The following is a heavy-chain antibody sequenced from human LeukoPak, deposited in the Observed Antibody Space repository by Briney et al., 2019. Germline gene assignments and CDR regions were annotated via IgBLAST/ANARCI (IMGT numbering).Heavy chain of an antibody. CDR2: ISYDGSNK. J-gene: IGHJ4*02. V-gene: IGHV3-30*18. CDR3: GKDQVAAAGINFDY. Sequence: GRSLRLSCAASGFTFSSYGMHWVRQAPGKGLEWVAVISYDGSNKYYADSVKGRFTISRDNSKNTLYLQMNSLRAEDTAVYYCGKDQVAAAGINFDYWGQGTLVTVSS. CDR1: GFTFSSYG. D-gene: IGHD6-13*01.